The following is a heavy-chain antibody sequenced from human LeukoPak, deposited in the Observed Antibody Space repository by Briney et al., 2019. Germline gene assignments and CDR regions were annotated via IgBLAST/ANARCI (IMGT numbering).Heavy chain of an antibody. Sequence: ASVKVSCKASGYTFIDYYIHWVRQAPGQGLEWMGRINPNSGGSNYAQNFQGRVTMTRDTSISTAYMELSRLRSDDTAVYYCARDLPSTPNWELDYWGQGTLVTVSS. CDR3: ARDLPSTPNWELDY. J-gene: IGHJ4*02. CDR2: INPNSGGS. CDR1: GYTFIDYY. V-gene: IGHV1-2*06. D-gene: IGHD7-27*01.